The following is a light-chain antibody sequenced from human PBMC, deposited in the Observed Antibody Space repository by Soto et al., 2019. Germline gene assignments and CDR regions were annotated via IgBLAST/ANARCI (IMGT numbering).Light chain of an antibody. J-gene: IGLJ1*01. Sequence: AVVPQEPSLTVSPGGTVTLTCGSSTGAVTSGHYPYWFQQKPGQAPRTLIYDTSNKHSWTPARFSGSLLGGKAALTLSGAQPEDEAEYYCLLSYSGASYVFGTGTKVTVL. CDR2: DTS. CDR1: TGAVTSGHY. V-gene: IGLV7-46*01. CDR3: LLSYSGASYV.